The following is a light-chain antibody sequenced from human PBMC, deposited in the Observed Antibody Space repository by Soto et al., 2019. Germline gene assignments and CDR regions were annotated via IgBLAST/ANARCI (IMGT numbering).Light chain of an antibody. J-gene: IGKJ4*01. V-gene: IGKV2-28*01. CDR1: QSLLHSDGYNY. Sequence: DVVMTQSPLSLPVTPGEPASISCRSSQSLLHSDGYNYLDWFLQRPGQSPQVLIYLGSNRAPGGPDRFSGRGSGTDFTLKISRVEAEDVGVYYCMQALQTPLTFGGGTKVEIK. CDR2: LGS. CDR3: MQALQTPLT.